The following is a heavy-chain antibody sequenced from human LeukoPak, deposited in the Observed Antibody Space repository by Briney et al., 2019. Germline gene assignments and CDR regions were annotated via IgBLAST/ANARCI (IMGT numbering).Heavy chain of an antibody. Sequence: ASVKVSCKASGYTFTGYYMHWVRQAPGQGLEWMGWIHPNSGGTNYAQKFQGRVTMTRDTSISTAYMELSRLRSDDTAVYYCASPTGIAVAGTLLDYWGQGTLVTVSS. CDR1: GYTFTGYY. J-gene: IGHJ4*02. D-gene: IGHD6-19*01. V-gene: IGHV1-2*02. CDR2: IHPNSGGT. CDR3: ASPTGIAVAGTLLDY.